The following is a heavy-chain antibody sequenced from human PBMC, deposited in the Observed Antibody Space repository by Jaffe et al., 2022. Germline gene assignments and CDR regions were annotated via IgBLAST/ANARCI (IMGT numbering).Heavy chain of an antibody. CDR2: IFSNDEK. V-gene: IGHV2-26*01. D-gene: IGHD2-15*01. J-gene: IGHJ5*02. Sequence: QVTLKESGPVLVKPTETLTLTCTVSGFSLSNARMGVSWIRQPPGKALEWLAHIFSNDEKSYSTSLKSRLTISKDTSKSQVVLTMTNMDPVDTATYYCARILTPLGGYCSGGSCYSHDIIGWFDPWGQGTLVTVSS. CDR1: GFSLSNARMG. CDR3: ARILTPLGGYCSGGSCYSHDIIGWFDP.